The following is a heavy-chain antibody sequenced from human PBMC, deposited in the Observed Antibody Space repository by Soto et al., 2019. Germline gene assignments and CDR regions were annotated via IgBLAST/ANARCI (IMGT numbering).Heavy chain of an antibody. Sequence: QVQLQQWGAGLLKPSETLSLTCTVYGGSFSGYYWSWIRQPPGKGLEWIGEINHSGSTNYNPSLKSRVTISVDTSKNQFSLKLSSVTAADTAVYYCARAVDSSLWLQFFDYWGQGTLVTVSS. CDR3: ARAVDSSLWLQFFDY. V-gene: IGHV4-34*01. J-gene: IGHJ4*02. CDR1: GGSFSGYY. D-gene: IGHD5-12*01. CDR2: INHSGST.